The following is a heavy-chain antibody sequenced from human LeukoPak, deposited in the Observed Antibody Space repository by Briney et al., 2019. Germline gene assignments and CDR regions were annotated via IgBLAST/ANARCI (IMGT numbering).Heavy chain of an antibody. CDR3: ARVSGTWTFDY. J-gene: IGHJ4*02. CDR2: ITGSSSFI. Sequence: PGGSLRLSCAASGFTFSTYTMNWVRQAPGKGLEWISSITGSSSFIYYADSVKGRFTISRDNAKNSLYLQMSSLRAEDTAVYYCARVSGTWTFDYWGQGTLVTVSS. V-gene: IGHV3-21*01. D-gene: IGHD3/OR15-3a*01. CDR1: GFTFSTYT.